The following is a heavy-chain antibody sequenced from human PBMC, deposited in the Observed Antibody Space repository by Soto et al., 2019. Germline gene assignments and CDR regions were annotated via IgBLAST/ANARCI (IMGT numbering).Heavy chain of an antibody. Sequence: QVQLVESGGGVVQPGRSLRLSCATSGFTFSRYGMHWVRQAPGKGLEWVTLIWYDGSYKNYADSVKGRFTISRDNSKNTLYLQMTSLRAEGTAVYYCARDLNDYGELGLDSWGQGTLVTVSS. J-gene: IGHJ5*01. CDR1: GFTFSRYG. CDR3: ARDLNDYGELGLDS. D-gene: IGHD4-17*01. CDR2: IWYDGSYK. V-gene: IGHV3-33*01.